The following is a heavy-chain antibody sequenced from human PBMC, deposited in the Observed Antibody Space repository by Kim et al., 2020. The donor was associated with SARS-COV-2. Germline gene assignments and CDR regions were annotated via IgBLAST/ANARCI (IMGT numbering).Heavy chain of an antibody. J-gene: IGHJ3*02. D-gene: IGHD6-25*01. CDR3: AKDRGLAAAGPMNAFDI. Sequence: FQGRVTMTRDTSISTAYMELSRLRSDDTAVYYCAKDRGLAAAGPMNAFDIWGQGTMVTVSS. V-gene: IGHV1-2*02.